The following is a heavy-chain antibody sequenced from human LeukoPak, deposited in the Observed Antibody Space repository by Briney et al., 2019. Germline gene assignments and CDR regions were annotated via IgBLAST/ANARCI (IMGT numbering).Heavy chain of an antibody. CDR1: GFTFDDYT. CDR2: ISWDGGST. Sequence: GGSLTLSCAASGFTFDDYTMHWVRQAPGKGLEWVSLISWDGGSTYYADSVKGRFTISRDISKNSLYLQMNSLRTEDTALYYCAKAVAGQGYYYMDVWGKGTTVTVSS. J-gene: IGHJ6*03. V-gene: IGHV3-43*01. CDR3: AKAVAGQGYYYMDV. D-gene: IGHD6-19*01.